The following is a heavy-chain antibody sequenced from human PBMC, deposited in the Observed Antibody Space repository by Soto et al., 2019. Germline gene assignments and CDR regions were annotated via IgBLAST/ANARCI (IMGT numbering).Heavy chain of an antibody. CDR3: ARSHTDIVATIFFYYGMDV. CDR2: IIPIFGTA. D-gene: IGHD5-12*01. V-gene: IGHV1-69*13. CDR1: VGTFSSYA. Sequence: SVRVSCKASVGTFSSYAISWVRQAPGQGLEWMGGIIPIFGTANYAQKFQGRVTITADESTSTAYMELSSLRSEDTAVYYCARSHTDIVATIFFYYGMDVWGQGTSVTVSS. J-gene: IGHJ6*02.